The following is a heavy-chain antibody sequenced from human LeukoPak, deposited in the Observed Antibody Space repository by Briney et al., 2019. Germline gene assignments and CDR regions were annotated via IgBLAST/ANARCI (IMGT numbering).Heavy chain of an antibody. D-gene: IGHD6-19*01. J-gene: IGHJ4*02. CDR3: ARAVAGTEGGGY. CDR1: GYTLTELS. Sequence: GASVKVSCKVSGYTLTELSMHWVRQAPGQGLEWMGIINPSDGSTNYAQKFQGRVTMTRDTSTSTVYMELSSLRSEDSAIYYCARAVAGTEGGGYWGQGTLVTVSS. V-gene: IGHV1-46*01. CDR2: INPSDGST.